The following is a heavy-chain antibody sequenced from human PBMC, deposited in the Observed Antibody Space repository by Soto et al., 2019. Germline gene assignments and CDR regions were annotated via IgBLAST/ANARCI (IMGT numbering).Heavy chain of an antibody. V-gene: IGHV4-39*01. Sequence: DTLSLTCSVSGVAISSSSYWWGWVRQSAGKGLEWIGSIYHNGRTHYNPSLQSRATISVDTAKRQFSLSLTSVTDADTAVYFCARLPVVRGLTDYFPFDPWGQGVLVTVSS. J-gene: IGHJ5*02. D-gene: IGHD3-10*01. CDR3: ARLPVVRGLTDYFPFDP. CDR2: IYHNGRT. CDR1: GVAISSSSYW.